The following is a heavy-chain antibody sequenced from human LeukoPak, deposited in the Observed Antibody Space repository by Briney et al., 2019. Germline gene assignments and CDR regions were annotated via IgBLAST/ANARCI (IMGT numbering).Heavy chain of an antibody. V-gene: IGHV4-61*02. D-gene: IGHD6-13*01. Sequence: SETLSLTCTVSGGSISSGSYYWSWIRQPAGKGPEWIGRIYTSGSTNYNPSLKSRVTISVDTSKNQFSLKLSSVTAADTAVYYCARESRYSSSWYEQTGDIDYWGQGTLVTVSS. CDR2: IYTSGST. CDR3: ARESRYSSSWYEQTGDIDY. CDR1: GGSISSGSYY. J-gene: IGHJ4*02.